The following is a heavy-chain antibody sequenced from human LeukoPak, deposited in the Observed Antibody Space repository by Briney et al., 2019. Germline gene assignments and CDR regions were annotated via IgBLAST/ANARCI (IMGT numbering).Heavy chain of an antibody. CDR2: ISYDGSNK. V-gene: IGHV3-30*03. D-gene: IGHD6-19*01. CDR3: ARAPSPLAVAGTDY. CDR1: GFTFSSYG. Sequence: GRSLRLSCAAPGFTFSSYGMHWVRQAPGKGLEWVAVISYDGSNKYYADSVKGRFTISRDNSKNTLYLQMNSLRAEDTAVYYCARAPSPLAVAGTDYWGQGTLVTVSS. J-gene: IGHJ4*02.